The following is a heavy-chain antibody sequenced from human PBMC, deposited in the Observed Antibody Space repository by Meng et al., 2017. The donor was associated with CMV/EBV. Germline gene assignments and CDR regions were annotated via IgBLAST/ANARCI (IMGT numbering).Heavy chain of an antibody. V-gene: IGHV1-46*01. Sequence: QVQRVQSGAEAKKPGASVKVSCKASGYTFTSYYMHWVRQAPGQGLEWMGIINPSGGSTSYAQKFQGRVTMTRDTSTSTVYMELSSLRSEDTAVYYCARGPILRKVVAATSHFDYWGQGTLVTGSS. CDR3: ARGPILRKVVAATSHFDY. CDR1: GYTFTSYY. CDR2: INPSGGST. J-gene: IGHJ4*02. D-gene: IGHD2-15*01.